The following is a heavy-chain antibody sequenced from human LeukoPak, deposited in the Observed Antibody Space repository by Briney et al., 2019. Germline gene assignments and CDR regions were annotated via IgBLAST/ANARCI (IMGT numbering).Heavy chain of an antibody. J-gene: IGHJ4*02. CDR2: INANSGDT. CDR3: AREPPGTSGNDY. V-gene: IGHV1-2*02. Sequence: ASVKVSCKASGYTFTGYYMHWVRQAPGQELEWMGWINANSGDTNYAQKFQGRVTMTRDTSINTAYMELSGLRPDDTAVYYCAREPPGTSGNDYWGQETLLTVSS. D-gene: IGHD5-12*01. CDR1: GYTFTGYY.